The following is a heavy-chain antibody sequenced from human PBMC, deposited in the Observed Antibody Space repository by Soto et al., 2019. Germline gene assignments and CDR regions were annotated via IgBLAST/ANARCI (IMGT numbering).Heavy chain of an antibody. CDR2: IIPILGIA. V-gene: IGHV1-69*02. CDR1: GGTFSSYT. J-gene: IGHJ6*02. CDR3: ARGNLGYCSGGSCQYYYYSMDV. Sequence: QVQLVQSGAEVKKPGSSVKVSCKPSGGTFSSYTINSVRQAPGQGLEWMGRIIPILGIATYAQKFQGRVTITADKSTSTAYMELSSLRSEDTAVYYCARGNLGYCSGGSCQYYYYSMDVWGQGTTVTVSS. D-gene: IGHD2-15*01.